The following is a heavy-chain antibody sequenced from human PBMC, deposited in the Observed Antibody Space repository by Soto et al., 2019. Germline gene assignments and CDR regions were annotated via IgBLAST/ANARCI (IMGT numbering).Heavy chain of an antibody. V-gene: IGHV4-39*01. J-gene: IGHJ3*02. D-gene: IGHD3-22*01. CDR1: GGSISSSSYY. CDR2: NYYSGST. CDR3: ARHPRHKNYDSSGYKRGFDAFEI. Sequence: PSETLSLTCTVSGGSISSSSYYWGWIRQPPGKGLEWIGSNYYSGSTYYNASLKSRVTISVDTSKNQFSLKLRSVTATDTAVYYCARHPRHKNYDSSGYKRGFDAFEIWGXGTMVTVSS.